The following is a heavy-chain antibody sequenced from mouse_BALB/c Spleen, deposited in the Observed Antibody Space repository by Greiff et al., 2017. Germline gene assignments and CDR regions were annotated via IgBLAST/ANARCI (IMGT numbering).Heavy chain of an antibody. J-gene: IGHJ2*01. V-gene: IGHV1-9*01. CDR1: GYTFSSYW. CDR2: ILPGSGST. CDR3: ARNPYYYGSSHFDY. Sequence: QVQLQQSGAELMKPGASVKISCKATGYTFSSYWIEWVKQRPGHGLEWIGEILPGSGSTNYNEKFKGKATFTADTSSNTAYMQLSSLTSEDSAVYYCARNPYYYGSSHFDYWGQGTTRTVSS. D-gene: IGHD1-1*01.